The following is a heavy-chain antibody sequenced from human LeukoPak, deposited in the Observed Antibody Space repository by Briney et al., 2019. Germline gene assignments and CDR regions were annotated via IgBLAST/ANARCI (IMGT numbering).Heavy chain of an antibody. CDR1: GFTFSSHW. D-gene: IGHD6-13*01. CDR2: ISTDGSAT. CDR3: AHISSSWPDY. J-gene: IGHJ4*02. Sequence: GGSLRLSCAASGFTFSSHWMHWVRQVPGKGLVWVSRISTDGSATTYADSVKGRFTISRDNSKNTLYLQMNSLRAEDTAVYYCAHISSSWPDYWGQGTLVTVSS. V-gene: IGHV3-74*01.